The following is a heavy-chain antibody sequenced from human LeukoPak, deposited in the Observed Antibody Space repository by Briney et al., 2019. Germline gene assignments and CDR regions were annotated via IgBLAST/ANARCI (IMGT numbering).Heavy chain of an antibody. CDR1: GFTFTRYW. V-gene: IGHV3-7*01. D-gene: IGHD3-10*01. J-gene: IGHJ4*02. CDR3: AIGPGMTDY. CDR2: VKQDGSEE. Sequence: GGSLRLSCAASGFTFTRYWMSWVRQAPGKGLEWVANVKQDGSEENYVDSVRGRFTISRDNAENSVFLQMDSLRPEDTGMYYCAIGPGMTDYWGQGTLVTVSS.